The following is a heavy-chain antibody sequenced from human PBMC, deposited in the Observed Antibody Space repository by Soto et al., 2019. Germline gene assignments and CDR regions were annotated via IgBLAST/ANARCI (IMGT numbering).Heavy chain of an antibody. CDR1: GFTFNSYS. D-gene: IGHD5-18*01. CDR2: ISSSSRYI. J-gene: IGHJ4*02. CDR3: AGASSYGTYYFDY. V-gene: IGHV3-21*01. Sequence: EVQLVESGGGLVKPGGSLRLSCEASGFTFNSYSMNWVRQAPGRGLEWVSSISSSSRYIYYADSLKGRFTVSRDNAKNSLYLQMNSLRADDTAVYYCAGASSYGTYYFDYWGQGTLVTVSS.